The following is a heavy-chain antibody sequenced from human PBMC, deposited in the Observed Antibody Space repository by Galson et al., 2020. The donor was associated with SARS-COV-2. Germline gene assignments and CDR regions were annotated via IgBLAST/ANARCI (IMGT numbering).Heavy chain of an antibody. J-gene: IGHJ5*02. CDR3: VRDALASYGSHTGYNWFGP. CDR1: GYTFRDYG. D-gene: IGHD3-3*02. CDR2: ISAHNGYT. Sequence: ASVKVSCRTSGYTFRDYGINWVRQAPGQGLEWMGWISAHNGYTDYAQKFQGRVTMTTDTSTTTVYMELRRLTSDDTAVYYCVRDALASYGSHTGYNWFGPWGQGTLVPVSS. V-gene: IGHV1-18*01.